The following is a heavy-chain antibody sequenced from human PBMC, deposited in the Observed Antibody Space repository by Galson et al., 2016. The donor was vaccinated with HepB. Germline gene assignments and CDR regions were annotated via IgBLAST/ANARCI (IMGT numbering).Heavy chain of an antibody. V-gene: IGHV3-23*01. D-gene: IGHD4-11*01. J-gene: IGHJ4*01. Sequence: SLRLSCAASGFTFSNFAMSWVRQAPGKGLEWVSAISGSGGRTYYADSVKGRFTISRDNSKSTVYLQMNSLRAEDTAIYYCAKDPDSDSQKQFHNYWWGKGTLLTVSS. CDR1: GFTFSNFA. CDR3: AKDPDSDSQKQFHNYW. CDR2: ISGSGGRT.